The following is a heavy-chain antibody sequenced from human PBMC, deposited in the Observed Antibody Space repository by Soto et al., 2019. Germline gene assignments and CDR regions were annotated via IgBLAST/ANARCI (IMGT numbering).Heavy chain of an antibody. CDR1: GFTFSSYA. CDR3: AKGSSSSWAVFDY. Sequence: GSLRLSCAASGFTFSSYAMSWVRQAPGRGLEWVSAISISGGSTYYADSVKGRFTISRDNPKNTLYLQMNSLRAEDTAVYYCAKGSSSSWAVFDYWGQGTLVTVSS. D-gene: IGHD6-6*01. CDR2: ISISGGST. V-gene: IGHV3-23*01. J-gene: IGHJ4*02.